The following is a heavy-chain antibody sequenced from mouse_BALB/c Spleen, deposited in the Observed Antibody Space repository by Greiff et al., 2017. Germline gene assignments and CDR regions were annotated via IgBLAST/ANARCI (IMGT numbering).Heavy chain of an antibody. D-gene: IGHD1-2*01. CDR2: ISNGGGST. Sequence: EVQGVESGGGLVQPGGSLKLSCAASGFTFSSYTMSWVRQTPEKRLEWVAYISNGGGSTYYPDTVKGRFTISRDNAKNTLYLQMSSLKSEDTAMYYCARHDYGYYFDYWGQGTTLTVSS. CDR3: ARHDYGYYFDY. V-gene: IGHV5-12-2*01. CDR1: GFTFSSYT. J-gene: IGHJ2*01.